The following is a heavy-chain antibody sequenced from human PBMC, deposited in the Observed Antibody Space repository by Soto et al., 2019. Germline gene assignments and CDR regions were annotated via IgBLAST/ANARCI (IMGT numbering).Heavy chain of an antibody. D-gene: IGHD3-10*01. CDR3: ATSYGSGYRAFDS. Sequence: QVQLVQSGADVQRPGSSVRVSCKASGDTFNFYSINWVRQAPGLGLQWMGRINPILSMSNYAPRFQGIVTMTADKSTSTAYMELSSLRSEDTAMYYCATSYGSGYRAFDSWGQGALVTVSS. CDR2: INPILSMS. J-gene: IGHJ4*02. V-gene: IGHV1-69*02. CDR1: GDTFNFYS.